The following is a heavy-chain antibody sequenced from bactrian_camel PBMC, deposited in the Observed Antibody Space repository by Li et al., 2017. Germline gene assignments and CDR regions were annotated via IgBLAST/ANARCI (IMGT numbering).Heavy chain of an antibody. V-gene: IGHV3S53*01. Sequence: QVQLVESGGGSVQAGESLTLSCRASADPLPGNNMAWFRQAPGKEREGLAAVDSDGSTSYADSVKGRFTISQDNAKNTLYLQMNSRKPEDTAMYYYAAVDRGSGGYCYTFRYTTGARGPRSPSP. CDR2: VDSDGST. D-gene: IGHD2*01. CDR3: AAVDRGSGGYCYTFRYTT. CDR1: ADPLPGNN. J-gene: IGHJ4*01.